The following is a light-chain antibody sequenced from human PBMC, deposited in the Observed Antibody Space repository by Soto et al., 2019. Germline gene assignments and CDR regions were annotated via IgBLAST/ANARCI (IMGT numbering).Light chain of an antibody. V-gene: IGKV3-11*01. CDR3: QQRGNWPT. Sequence: EIILTQSPDTLSLSPGERATLSCRASQSVGSDLAWYQQNPGQAPRLLIYDASTRATGIPARFSGSGSGTDFTLTISSLDPKDFAVYYCQQRGNWPTFGQGTKVDIK. CDR1: QSVGSD. J-gene: IGKJ1*01. CDR2: DAS.